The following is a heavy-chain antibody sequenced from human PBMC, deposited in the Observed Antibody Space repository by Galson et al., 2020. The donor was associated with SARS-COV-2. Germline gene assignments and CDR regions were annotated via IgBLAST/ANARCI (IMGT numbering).Heavy chain of an antibody. CDR2: IYPGDSYT. CDR1: GTSITSYW. J-gene: IGHJ6*02. V-gene: IGHV5-51*01. D-gene: IGHD2-15*01. CDR3: ARRLVAADIMDV. Sequence: GEPPKISCKGSGTSITSYWICWVRQMPVKGLEWMGIIYPGDSYTRYSPSFQGKVTISADKSISTAYLQWSSLKASDTAMYYCARRLVAADIMDVWGQGTTVTVSS.